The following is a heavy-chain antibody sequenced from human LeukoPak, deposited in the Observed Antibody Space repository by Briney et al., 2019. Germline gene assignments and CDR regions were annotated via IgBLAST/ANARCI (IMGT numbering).Heavy chain of an antibody. CDR2: IWYDGSNK. Sequence: GGSLRLSCAASGFTFSSYGMHWVRQAPGKGLEWVAVIWYDGSNKYYADSVKGRFTISRDNSKNTLYLQMNSLRAEDTAVYYCAKSGYCGGDCYSFDYWGQGTLVTVSS. CDR1: GFTFSSYG. V-gene: IGHV3-30*02. D-gene: IGHD2-21*02. CDR3: AKSGYCGGDCYSFDY. J-gene: IGHJ4*02.